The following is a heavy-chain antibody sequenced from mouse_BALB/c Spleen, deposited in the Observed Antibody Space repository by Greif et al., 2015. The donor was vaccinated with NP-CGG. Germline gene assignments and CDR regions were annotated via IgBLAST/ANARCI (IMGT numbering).Heavy chain of an antibody. V-gene: IGHV3-2*02. CDR3: ARFYGNYRYFDV. D-gene: IGHD2-1*01. Sequence: EVQLQQSGPGLVKPSQSLSLTCTVAGYSITSDYAWNWIRQFPGNKLEWMGYISCSGSTSYNPSLKSRISITRDTSKNQFFLQLNSVTTEDTATYYCARFYGNYRYFDVWGAGTTVTVSS. J-gene: IGHJ1*01. CDR2: ISCSGST. CDR1: GYSITSDYA.